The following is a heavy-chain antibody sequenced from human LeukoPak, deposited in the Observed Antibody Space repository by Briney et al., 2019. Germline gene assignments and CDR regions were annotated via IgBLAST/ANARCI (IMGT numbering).Heavy chain of an antibody. Sequence: GGSLRLSCAASGFTFSSYGMHWVRQAPGKGLEWVSAISGSGGRTYYADSVKGRFTISRDHLKNTLYLQMNSLRAEDTAVFYCAKDRKGDRCEYDRTGYLDYWGQGALVTVSS. D-gene: IGHD3-22*01. CDR1: GFTFSSYG. V-gene: IGHV3-23*01. CDR3: AKDRKGDRCEYDRTGYLDY. J-gene: IGHJ4*02. CDR2: ISGSGGRT.